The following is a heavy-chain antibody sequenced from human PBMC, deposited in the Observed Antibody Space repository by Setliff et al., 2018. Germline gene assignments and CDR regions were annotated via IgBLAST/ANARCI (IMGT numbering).Heavy chain of an antibody. J-gene: IGHJ4*02. D-gene: IGHD6-13*01. V-gene: IGHV3-74*01. CDR2: INRDGSYT. CDR3: ARDSYTSPDY. CDR1: GFTFSSYW. Sequence: GESLKISCAASGFTFSSYWMHWVRQAPGKGLVWVSRINRDGSYTVYADSVEGRFTISRDNAKNTLYLQMNSLGAEDTAVYYCARDSYTSPDYWGQGTLVTVSS.